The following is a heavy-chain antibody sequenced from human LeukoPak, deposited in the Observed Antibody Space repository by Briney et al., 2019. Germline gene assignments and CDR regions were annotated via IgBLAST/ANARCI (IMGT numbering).Heavy chain of an antibody. D-gene: IGHD2-8*01. Sequence: SETLSLTCAVSLGSLSSSSYYWGWIRQPPGKGLEWIGSIYYSGSTYYNPSLKSRVTISVDPSKNQFSLKLSSVTAADTAVYYCATLTFPRYCTNGVCYNFDYWGQGTLVPVSS. CDR3: ATLTFPRYCTNGVCYNFDY. J-gene: IGHJ4*02. V-gene: IGHV4-39*01. CDR2: IYYSGST. CDR1: LGSLSSSSYY.